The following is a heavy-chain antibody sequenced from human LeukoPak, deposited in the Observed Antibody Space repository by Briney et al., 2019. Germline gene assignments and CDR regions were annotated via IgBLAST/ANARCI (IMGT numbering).Heavy chain of an antibody. V-gene: IGHV3-23*01. CDR1: GFTFSSYA. CDR3: AKGLLGSGSYYLY. D-gene: IGHD3-10*01. J-gene: IGHJ4*02. Sequence: GGSLRLSCAASGFTFSSYAMRWVRQAPGKGLEWVSAISGSGGSTYYADSVKGRFTISRDNSKNTLYLQMNSLRAEDTAVYYCAKGLLGSGSYYLYWGQGTLVTVSS. CDR2: ISGSGGST.